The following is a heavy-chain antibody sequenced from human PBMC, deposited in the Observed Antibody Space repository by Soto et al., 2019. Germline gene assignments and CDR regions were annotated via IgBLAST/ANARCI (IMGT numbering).Heavy chain of an antibody. Sequence: GASVKVSCKAAGYTFIDYCIGWVRQAPGQGLEWMGWINADNGNTNYAPKLQGRVTMTADTSTSTAYMELRSLRSDDTAMYYCARGFPYGDYVYWGQGTLVTVSS. CDR2: INADNGNT. CDR1: GYTFIDYC. V-gene: IGHV1-18*01. J-gene: IGHJ4*02. D-gene: IGHD4-17*01. CDR3: ARGFPYGDYVY.